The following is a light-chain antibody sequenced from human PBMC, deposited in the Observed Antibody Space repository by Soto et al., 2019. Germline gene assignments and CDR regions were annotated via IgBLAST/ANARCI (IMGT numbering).Light chain of an antibody. CDR1: QSVSSSY. V-gene: IGKV3-20*01. Sequence: EIVLTQSPGTLSLSPGERATLSCRASQSVSSSYLAWYQQKPGQAPRLLIHDVYNRATGIPDRFSGSGSGTEFTLTISSLQSEDFAVYYCQQYNNWPRTFGQGTKVDIK. CDR3: QQYNNWPRT. CDR2: DVY. J-gene: IGKJ1*01.